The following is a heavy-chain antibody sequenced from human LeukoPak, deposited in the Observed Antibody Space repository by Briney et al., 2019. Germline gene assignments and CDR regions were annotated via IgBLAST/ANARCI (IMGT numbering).Heavy chain of an antibody. D-gene: IGHD6-13*01. V-gene: IGHV5-51*01. J-gene: IGHJ6*02. Sequence: GESLKISCKGSGYSLTSYWIGWVRQMPGKGLEWMGIIYPGDSDTRYSPSFQGQVAISADKSISTAYLQWSSLKASDTAMYYCASSLYSSTDYYYYGMDVWGQGTTVTVSS. CDR1: GYSLTSYW. CDR3: ASSLYSSTDYYYYGMDV. CDR2: IYPGDSDT.